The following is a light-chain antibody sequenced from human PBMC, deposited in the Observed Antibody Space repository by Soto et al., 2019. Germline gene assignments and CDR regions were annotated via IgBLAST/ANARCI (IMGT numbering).Light chain of an antibody. Sequence: EIVLTQSPCTLSLSPGERATLSCRASQSVSSSYLSWYQLKPGQAPRLLIYGASSRATGIPDRFSGSGSGTDFTLTISGLEPEDFAVYYCQQYGYSFRAFGQGTKVEL. CDR1: QSVSSSY. V-gene: IGKV3-20*01. CDR3: QQYGYSFRA. CDR2: GAS. J-gene: IGKJ1*01.